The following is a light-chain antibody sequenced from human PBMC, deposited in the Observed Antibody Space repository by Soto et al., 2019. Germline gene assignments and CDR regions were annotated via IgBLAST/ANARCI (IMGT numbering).Light chain of an antibody. CDR1: QSVSGN. CDR2: GAS. V-gene: IGKV3D-15*01. CDR3: QQRSNWLFT. J-gene: IGKJ3*01. Sequence: EIVMTQSPATLSVSPGERATLSCRASQSVSGNLAWYQQKPGQAPRLLIYGASTRAAGIPARFSGSGSGTEFTLTISGLEPEDFAVYYCQQRSNWLFTFGPGTKVDIK.